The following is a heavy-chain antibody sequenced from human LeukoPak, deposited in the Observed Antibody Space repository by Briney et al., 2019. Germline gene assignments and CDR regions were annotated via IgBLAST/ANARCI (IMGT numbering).Heavy chain of an antibody. Sequence: SETLSLTCTVSGGPIRSYYWTWIRQPAGKGLEWIGRIYTSGSTNYNPSLKSRVTMSLDTSKNQFSLKLSSVTAADTAIYYCAAYCSGGSCYINDAFDIWGQGTMVTVSS. CDR1: GGPIRSYY. CDR3: AAYCSGGSCYINDAFDI. D-gene: IGHD2-15*01. CDR2: IYTSGST. J-gene: IGHJ3*02. V-gene: IGHV4-4*07.